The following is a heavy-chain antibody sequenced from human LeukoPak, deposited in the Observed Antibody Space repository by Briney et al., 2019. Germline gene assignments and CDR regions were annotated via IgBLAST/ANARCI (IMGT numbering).Heavy chain of an antibody. Sequence: ASVKVSCKASGYTFTGYYMHWVRQAPGQGLEWMGWINPNSGGTNYAQKFQGRVTMTRDTSISTAYMELGRLRSGDTAVYYCARGDDLWFGAFRLAPPNFDYSGHATLVTASS. CDR3: ARGDDLWFGAFRLAPPNFDY. V-gene: IGHV1-2*02. J-gene: IGHJ4*01. CDR2: INPNSGGT. D-gene: IGHD3-10*01. CDR1: GYTFTGYY.